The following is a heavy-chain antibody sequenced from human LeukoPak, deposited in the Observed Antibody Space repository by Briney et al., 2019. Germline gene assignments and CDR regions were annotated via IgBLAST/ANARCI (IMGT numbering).Heavy chain of an antibody. CDR3: AKDQQRGLPDAFDI. D-gene: IGHD6-25*01. CDR2: IRYDGSNK. J-gene: IGHJ3*02. Sequence: GGSLRLSCAASGFTFSSYGMHWVRQAPGKGLEWVAFIRYDGSNKYYADSVKGRFTISRDNSKNTLYLQMNSLRAGDTAVYYCAKDQQRGLPDAFDIWGQGTMVTVSS. V-gene: IGHV3-30*02. CDR1: GFTFSSYG.